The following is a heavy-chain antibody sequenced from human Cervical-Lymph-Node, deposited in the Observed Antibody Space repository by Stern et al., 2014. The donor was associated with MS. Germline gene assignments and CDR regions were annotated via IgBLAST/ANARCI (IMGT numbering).Heavy chain of an antibody. D-gene: IGHD6-13*01. J-gene: IGHJ4*02. CDR3: ARGEGSSWSLDY. Sequence: VQLVESGGGVVQPGRSLRLSCAASGFTFSSYAMHWVRQAPGKGLEWEAVISYDGSNKYYADSVKGRFTISRDNSKNTLYLQMNSLRAEDTAVYYCARGEGSSWSLDYWGQGTLVTVSS. CDR1: GFTFSSYA. CDR2: ISYDGSNK. V-gene: IGHV3-30*01.